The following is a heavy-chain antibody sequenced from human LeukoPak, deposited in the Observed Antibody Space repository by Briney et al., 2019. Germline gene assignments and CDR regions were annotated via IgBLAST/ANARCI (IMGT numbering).Heavy chain of an antibody. CDR1: GGSFSGYY. D-gene: IGHD3-10*01. CDR3: ARQGYYGSGSYSNAFDI. J-gene: IGHJ3*02. Sequence: SETLSLTCAVYGGSFSGYYWSWIRQPPGKGLEWIGEINHSGSTNYNPSLKSRVTISLDTSKNQFSLKLSSVTAADTAVYYCARQGYYGSGSYSNAFDIWGQGTMVTVSS. V-gene: IGHV4-34*01. CDR2: INHSGST.